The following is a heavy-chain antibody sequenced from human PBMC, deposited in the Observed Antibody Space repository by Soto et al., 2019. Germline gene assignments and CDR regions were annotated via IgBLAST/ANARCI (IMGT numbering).Heavy chain of an antibody. J-gene: IGHJ4*02. D-gene: IGHD4-17*01. CDR3: ASSTVGVRYDY. Sequence: QLQLQESGSGLVKPSQTLSLTCAVSGGSISSGGYSWSWIRQPPGKGLEWIGYIYHSGSTYYNPSLKRRATISVDWSKNPFSLKLTSVTAADTAVYSCASSTVGVRYDYWGQGTLVTVSS. V-gene: IGHV4-30-2*01. CDR1: GGSISSGGYS. CDR2: IYHSGST.